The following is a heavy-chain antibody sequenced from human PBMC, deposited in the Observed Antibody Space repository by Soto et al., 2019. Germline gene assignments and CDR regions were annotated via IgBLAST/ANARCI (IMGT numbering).Heavy chain of an antibody. Sequence: SETRSLTCTVSGGSISSSSYYWGWIRQPPGKGLEWIGSIYYSGSTYYNPSLKSRVTISVDTSKNHFSLKLSSVTAADTAVYYCARHLSPRRDIREYWGQGTMVIVSP. CDR3: ARHLSPRRDIREY. CDR1: GGSISSSSYY. J-gene: IGHJ4*02. V-gene: IGHV4-39*01. D-gene: IGHD2-15*01. CDR2: IYYSGST.